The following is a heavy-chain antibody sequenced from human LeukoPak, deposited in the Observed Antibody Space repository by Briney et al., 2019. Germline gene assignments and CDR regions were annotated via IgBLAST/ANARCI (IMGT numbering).Heavy chain of an antibody. CDR2: IKRSGGTT. V-gene: IGHV3-15*01. CDR1: GFTFSNAW. Sequence: KPGGSLRLSCAASGFTFSNAWMSWVRQAPEKGLEWVGRIKRSGGTTDYAAPVKGRFTISRDDSKNTLYLQMNSLKTEDTAVYYCTTDHSTWSVDYWGQGTLVTVSS. D-gene: IGHD3-3*01. CDR3: TTDHSTWSVDY. J-gene: IGHJ4*02.